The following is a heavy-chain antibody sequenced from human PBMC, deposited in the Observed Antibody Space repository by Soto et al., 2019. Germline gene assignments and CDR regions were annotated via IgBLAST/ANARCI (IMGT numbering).Heavy chain of an antibody. J-gene: IGHJ3*01. CDR2: VSPGGDVS. V-gene: IGHV3-23*01. D-gene: IGHD2-2*02. CDR1: GFTFSSFV. Sequence: LRLSCAASGFTFSSFVMNWVRQAPGKGLEWVSTVSPGGDVSHYTDSVKGRFTISRDNSRRTLHLQVDSLRAEDAAVYFCVRRAIPATANWGALDVGGQGTVVTVSS. CDR3: VRRAIPATANWGALDV.